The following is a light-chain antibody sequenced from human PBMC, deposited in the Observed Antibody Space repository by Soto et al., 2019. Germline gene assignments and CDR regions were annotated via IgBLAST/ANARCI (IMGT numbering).Light chain of an antibody. V-gene: IGKV1-5*03. Sequence: DIQMTQSPSTLSASVGDRVTITFRASQSISSWLAWYQQKPGKAPTLLIYKASSLESGVPSRFSGSGSGTEFTLTISSLQPDDFATYYCQQYNSSPTFGQGTKVEIK. CDR3: QQYNSSPT. CDR1: QSISSW. CDR2: KAS. J-gene: IGKJ1*01.